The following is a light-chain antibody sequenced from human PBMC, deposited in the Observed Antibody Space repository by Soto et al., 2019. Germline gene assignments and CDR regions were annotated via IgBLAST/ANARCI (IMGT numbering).Light chain of an antibody. J-gene: IGKJ1*01. V-gene: IGKV1-6*01. CDR1: QGIRND. Sequence: AIQMTQSPSSLSASVGDRVTITCRASQGIRNDLGWYQQKPGKAPKLLIYAASNLQSGVPPRFSGSGSGTDFTLAISSLQPEDSATYYCLQDINYPWTFGQGTKVDIK. CDR3: LQDINYPWT. CDR2: AAS.